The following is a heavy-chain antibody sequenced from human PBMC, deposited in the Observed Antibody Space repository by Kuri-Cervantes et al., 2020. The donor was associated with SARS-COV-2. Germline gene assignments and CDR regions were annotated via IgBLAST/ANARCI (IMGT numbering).Heavy chain of an antibody. Sequence: GGSLRLSCAASGFKFSGCTMHWVRRAPGKGLGWVGFIRSKAYGGTTEYAASVKGRFTISRDDSKSIAYLQMNSLKTEDTAVYYCTRGRYSSSWYPDYWGQGTLVTVSS. CDR1: GFKFSGCT. CDR2: IRSKAYGGTT. D-gene: IGHD6-13*01. J-gene: IGHJ4*02. CDR3: TRGRYSSSWYPDY. V-gene: IGHV3-49*04.